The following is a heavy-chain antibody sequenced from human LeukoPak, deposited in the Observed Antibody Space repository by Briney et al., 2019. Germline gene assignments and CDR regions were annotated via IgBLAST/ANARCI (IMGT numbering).Heavy chain of an antibody. D-gene: IGHD2-2*02. CDR3: ARDWGDPAVVVPAAIALGAFDI. CDR2: IKQDGSEK. CDR1: GFTFSSYW. J-gene: IGHJ3*02. Sequence: GGYLRLSCAASGFTFSSYWMSWVRQAPGKGLEWVANIKQDGSEKYYVDSVKGRFTISRDNAKNSLYLQMNSLRAEDTAVYYCARDWGDPAVVVPAAIALGAFDIWGQGTMVTVSS. V-gene: IGHV3-7*01.